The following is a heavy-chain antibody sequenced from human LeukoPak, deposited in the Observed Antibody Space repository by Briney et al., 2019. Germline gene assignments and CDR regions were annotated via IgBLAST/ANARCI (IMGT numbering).Heavy chain of an antibody. CDR2: IYYNGNT. CDR1: DGSINSYY. J-gene: IGHJ6*02. Sequence: SETLSLTCSVSDGSINSYYWNWIRRPPGKGLEWIGYIYYNGNTNYSPSLKSRVTMSVDTSKNLFSLKVSSVTAADTAVYYCARGRGNYYGMDVWGQGSTVTVSS. CDR3: ARGRGNYYGMDV. V-gene: IGHV4-59*01.